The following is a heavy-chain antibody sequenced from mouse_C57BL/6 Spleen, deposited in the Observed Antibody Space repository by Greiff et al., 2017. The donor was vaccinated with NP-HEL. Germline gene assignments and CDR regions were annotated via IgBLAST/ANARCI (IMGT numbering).Heavy chain of an antibody. D-gene: IGHD2-1*01. Sequence: EVMLVESGGGLVKPGGSLKLSCAASGFTFSSYAMSWVRQTPEKRLEWVATISDGGSYTYYPDNVKGRFTISRDNAKNNLYLQMSHLKSEDTAMYYCARVTSYFDYWGQGTTLTVSS. CDR2: ISDGGSYT. V-gene: IGHV5-4*03. CDR1: GFTFSSYA. J-gene: IGHJ2*01. CDR3: ARVTSYFDY.